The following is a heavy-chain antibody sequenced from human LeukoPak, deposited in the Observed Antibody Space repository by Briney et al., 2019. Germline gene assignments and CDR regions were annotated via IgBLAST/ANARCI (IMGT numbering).Heavy chain of an antibody. D-gene: IGHD1-20*01. CDR3: ARVALVTGTTDY. V-gene: IGHV3-21*01. J-gene: IGHJ4*02. CDR1: GFTFSSYS. CDR2: ISSSSSYI. Sequence: GGSLRLSCAASGFTFSSYSMNWVRQAPGKGLEWVSSISSSSSYIYYADSVKGRFTISRDNAKNSPYLQMNSLRAEDTAVYYCARVALVTGTTDYWGQGTLVTVSS.